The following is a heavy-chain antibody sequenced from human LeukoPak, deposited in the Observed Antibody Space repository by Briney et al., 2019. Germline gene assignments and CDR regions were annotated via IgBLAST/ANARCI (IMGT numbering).Heavy chain of an antibody. J-gene: IGHJ4*02. V-gene: IGHV3-23*01. Sequence: RTGGSLRLSCAASGFTFSSYAMSWVRQAPGKGLEWVSAISGSGGSTYYADSVKGRFTISRDNSKNTLYLQMNSLRAEDTAVYYCAKVFPPSFWSGQGVFDYWGQGTLVTVSS. CDR3: AKVFPPSFWSGQGVFDY. D-gene: IGHD3-3*01. CDR1: GFTFSSYA. CDR2: ISGSGGST.